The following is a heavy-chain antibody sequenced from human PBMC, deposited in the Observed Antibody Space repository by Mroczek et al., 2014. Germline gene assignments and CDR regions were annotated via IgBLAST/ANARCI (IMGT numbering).Heavy chain of an antibody. CDR3: ARDSRGLEWHPVPTYYYYGMDV. J-gene: IGHJ6*02. V-gene: IGHV4-31*03. Sequence: QVQLQESGPGLVKPSQTLSLTCTVSGGSISSGGYYWSWIRQHPGKGLEWIGYIYYSGSTYYNPSLKSRVTISVDTSKSQFSLKLSSVTAADTAVYYCARDSRGLEWHPVPTYYYYGMDVWGQGTTVTVS. CDR2: IYYSGST. D-gene: IGHD3-3*01. CDR1: GGSISSGGYY.